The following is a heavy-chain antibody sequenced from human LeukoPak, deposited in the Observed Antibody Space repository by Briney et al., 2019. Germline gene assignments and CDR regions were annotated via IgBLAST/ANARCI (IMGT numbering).Heavy chain of an antibody. CDR1: GYTFTSYD. CDR2: MNPNSGNT. J-gene: IGHJ6*02. D-gene: IGHD2-15*01. Sequence: ASVKVSCKASGYTFTSYDINWVRQATGQGLEWMGWMNPNSGNTGYAQKFQGRVTMTRNTSISTAYMELSSLRSEDTAVYYCARVGAGGDGTLMYYYYYSGMDVWGQGTTVTVSS. V-gene: IGHV1-8*01. CDR3: ARVGAGGDGTLMYYYYYSGMDV.